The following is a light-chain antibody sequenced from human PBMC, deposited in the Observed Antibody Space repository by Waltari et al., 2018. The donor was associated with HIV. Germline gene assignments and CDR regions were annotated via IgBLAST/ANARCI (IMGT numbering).Light chain of an antibody. J-gene: IGLJ3*02. V-gene: IGLV2-14*03. Sequence: QSALTQPASVSGSPGQSIVISCTGTSDDVGYYNYVSWYQQHPGKVPKLVIYDVTSRPSGVSNLFSGSKSGNTASLTISGLRADDEADYYCSSYVGSSTSWLFGGGTKLTV. CDR3: SSYVGSSTSWL. CDR2: DVT. CDR1: SDDVGYYNY.